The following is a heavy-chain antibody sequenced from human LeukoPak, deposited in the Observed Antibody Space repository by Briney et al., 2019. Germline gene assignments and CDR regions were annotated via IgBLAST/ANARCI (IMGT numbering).Heavy chain of an antibody. Sequence: ASVKVSCKASGGTFSSYAISWVRQAPGQGLEWMGGIIPIFGTANYAQKFQGRVTITADESTSTAYIELSSLRSEDTAVYYCARASSSEENWFDPWGQGTLVTASS. J-gene: IGHJ5*02. CDR2: IIPIFGTA. D-gene: IGHD6-6*01. CDR1: GGTFSSYA. CDR3: ARASSSEENWFDP. V-gene: IGHV1-69*13.